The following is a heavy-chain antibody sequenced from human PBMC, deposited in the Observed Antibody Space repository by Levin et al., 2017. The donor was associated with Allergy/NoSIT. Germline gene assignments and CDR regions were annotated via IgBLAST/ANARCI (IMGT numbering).Heavy chain of an antibody. CDR1: GLTFSNYA. CDR2: ITGSGGST. J-gene: IGHJ3*02. CDR3: ATFGFCSGGSCYSNAFDI. V-gene: IGHV3-23*01. Sequence: TGESLKISCAASGLTFSNYAMSWVRQAPGKGLEWVSAITGSGGSTDYGDSVKGRFTISRDNSKNTLYLRMNSLRAEDTAVYYCATFGFCSGGSCYSNAFDIWGRGTMVTVSS. D-gene: IGHD2-15*01.